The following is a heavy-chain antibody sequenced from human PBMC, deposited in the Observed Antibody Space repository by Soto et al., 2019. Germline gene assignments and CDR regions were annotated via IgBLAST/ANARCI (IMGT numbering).Heavy chain of an antibody. V-gene: IGHV1-18*04. J-gene: IGHJ3*02. CDR1: GYTFTTYG. CDR3: AKCGSSWGDAFDI. Sequence: QVQLVQSGAEVKKPGASVKVSCKASGYTFTTYGISWVRQAPGQGLEWMGWISAYNGNTNYAQKLQGRVIMTTDTSTSTGYMELGSLRSYDTAVYYCAKCGSSWGDAFDIWGQGTMVTVSS. D-gene: IGHD1-26*01. CDR2: ISAYNGNT.